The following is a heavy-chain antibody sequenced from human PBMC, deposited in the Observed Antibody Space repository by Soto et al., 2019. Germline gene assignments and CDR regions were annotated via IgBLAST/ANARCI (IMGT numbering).Heavy chain of an antibody. CDR2: ISAYNGNT. V-gene: IGHV1-18*01. CDR3: ARVVGALGHWFDP. D-gene: IGHD1-26*01. Sequence: ASVKVSCKASGYTFNSYGMSWVRQAPGQGLEWMGRISAYNGNTNYAQKLQGRVTMTTDTSTSTAYMELRSLRSDDTAVYYCARVVGALGHWFDPWGQGTLVTVSS. J-gene: IGHJ5*02. CDR1: GYTFNSYG.